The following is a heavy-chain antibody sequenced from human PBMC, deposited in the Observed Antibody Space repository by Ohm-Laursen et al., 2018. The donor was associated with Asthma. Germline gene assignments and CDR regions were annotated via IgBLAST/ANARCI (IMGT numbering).Heavy chain of an antibody. CDR2: ISGSGGST. V-gene: IGHV3-23*01. D-gene: IGHD3-10*01. J-gene: IGHJ6*02. Sequence: SLRLSCTASGFTFSSYAMSWVRQAPGKGLEWVSAISGSGGSTYYADSVKGRFTISRDNSKNTLYLQMNSLRAEDTAVYYRAKPDITMVRGVINYYGMDVWGQGTTVTVSS. CDR1: GFTFSSYA. CDR3: AKPDITMVRGVINYYGMDV.